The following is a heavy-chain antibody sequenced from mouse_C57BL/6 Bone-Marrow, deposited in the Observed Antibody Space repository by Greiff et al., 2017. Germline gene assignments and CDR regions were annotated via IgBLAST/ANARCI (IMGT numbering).Heavy chain of an antibody. D-gene: IGHD1-1*01. V-gene: IGHV1-15*01. CDR2: IDPETGGT. CDR3: TREGTVPCYWYFGG. CDR1: GYTFTDYE. Sequence: VQLVESGAELVRPGASVTLSCKASGYTFTDYEMHWVKQTPVHGLEWIGAIDPETGGTAYNQKFKDKAILTADKSSSTAYMERRSLTSEDSAVYYCTREGTVPCYWYFGGRGTAATVTVS. J-gene: IGHJ1*03.